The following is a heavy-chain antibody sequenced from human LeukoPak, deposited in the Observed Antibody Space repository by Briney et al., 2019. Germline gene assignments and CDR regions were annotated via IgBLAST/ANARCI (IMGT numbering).Heavy chain of an antibody. V-gene: IGHV1-18*01. D-gene: IGHD3-10*01. CDR3: ASSLMANSYLRGSIGDDAFDI. J-gene: IGHJ3*02. Sequence: ASVKVSCKASGYTFTSYGISWVRQAPGQGLEWMGWISAYNGKTNHAQKLQGRVTMTTDTSTSTAYMELRSLRSDDTAVYYCASSLMANSYLRGSIGDDAFDIWGQGTMVTVSS. CDR1: GYTFTSYG. CDR2: ISAYNGKT.